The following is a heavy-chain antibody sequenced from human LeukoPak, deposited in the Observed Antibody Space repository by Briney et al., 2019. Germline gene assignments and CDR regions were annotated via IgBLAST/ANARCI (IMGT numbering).Heavy chain of an antibody. CDR1: GFTFDDYA. CDR2: ISWNSGSI. J-gene: IGHJ4*02. Sequence: GGSLRLSCAASGFTFDDYAMHWVRQAPGKGLEWVSGISWNSGSIGYADSVKGRFTISRDNAKNSLYLQMYSLRAEDTALYYCAKANYDILTGLGLVFDYWGQGTLVTVSS. D-gene: IGHD3-9*01. CDR3: AKANYDILTGLGLVFDY. V-gene: IGHV3-9*01.